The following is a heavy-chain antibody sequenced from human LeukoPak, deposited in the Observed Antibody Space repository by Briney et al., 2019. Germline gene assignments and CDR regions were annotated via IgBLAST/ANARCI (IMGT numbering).Heavy chain of an antibody. D-gene: IGHD1-1*01. CDR3: ARLGTYYYYYMDV. CDR1: GFTFSSYA. V-gene: IGHV3-23*01. J-gene: IGHJ6*03. CDR2: ISGSGGST. Sequence: GGSLRLSCVASGFTFSSYAMSWVRQAPGKGREWVSAISGSGGSTYYADSVKGRFTISRDNAKNSLYLQMNSLRAEDTAVYYCARLGTYYYYYMDVWGKGTTVTVSS.